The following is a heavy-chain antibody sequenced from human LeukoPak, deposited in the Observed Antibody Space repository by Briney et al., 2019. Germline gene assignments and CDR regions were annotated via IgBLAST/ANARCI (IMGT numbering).Heavy chain of an antibody. V-gene: IGHV3-13*01. CDR1: GFTFSRYD. D-gene: IGHD3-3*01. CDR2: IGTGGDT. Sequence: PGGSLRLSCAAFGFTFSRYDMHWVRQATGKGLEWVSSIGTGGDTYYPGSVKGRFTISRENAKNSLYLQMNSLRAGDTAVYYCAREVNLEWLRMDAWGQGTTVTVSS. J-gene: IGHJ6*02. CDR3: AREVNLEWLRMDA.